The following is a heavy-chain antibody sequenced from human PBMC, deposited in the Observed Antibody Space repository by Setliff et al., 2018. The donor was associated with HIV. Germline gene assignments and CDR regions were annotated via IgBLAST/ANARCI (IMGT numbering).Heavy chain of an antibody. Sequence: PGGSLRLSCAASGFTFSSYAMSWVRQAPGKGLEWVANINEDGSEKYYVDSVKGRFTISRDNAKNSLYLQVNSLRVEDSAVYYCASPTYYNFLNWGQGTLVTVSS. D-gene: IGHD3-9*01. J-gene: IGHJ4*02. CDR1: GFTFSSYA. CDR2: INEDGSEK. CDR3: ASPTYYNFLN. V-gene: IGHV3-7*01.